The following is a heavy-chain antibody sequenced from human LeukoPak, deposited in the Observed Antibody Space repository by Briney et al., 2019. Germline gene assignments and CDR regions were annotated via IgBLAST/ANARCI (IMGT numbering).Heavy chain of an antibody. V-gene: IGHV3-30*02. CDR1: GFTFSSYG. CDR3: AKGVMVRGVLGY. CDR2: IRYDGSNK. D-gene: IGHD3-10*01. Sequence: GGSLRLSCAASGFTFSSYGVHWVRQAPGKGLEWVAFIRYDGSNKYYADSVKGRFTISRDNSKNTLYLQMNSLRAEDTAVYYCAKGVMVRGVLGYWGQGTLVTVSS. J-gene: IGHJ4*02.